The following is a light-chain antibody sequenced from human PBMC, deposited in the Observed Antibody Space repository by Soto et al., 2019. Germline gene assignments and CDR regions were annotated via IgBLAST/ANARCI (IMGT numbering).Light chain of an antibody. J-gene: IGLJ1*01. CDR1: SSDVGNYNV. CDR3: CSYASGGISGDV. Sequence: QSALTQPASVSGSPGQPITISCTGTSSDVGNYNVVSWYQQHPGKAPKLMIYEVSERPSGVSNRFSGSKSGNTASLTISGLQAEDEADYYCCSYASGGISGDVFGTGTKLTVL. V-gene: IGLV2-23*02. CDR2: EVS.